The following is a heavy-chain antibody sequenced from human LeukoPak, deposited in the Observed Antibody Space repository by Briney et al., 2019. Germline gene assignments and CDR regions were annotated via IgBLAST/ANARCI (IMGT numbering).Heavy chain of an antibody. D-gene: IGHD3-16*01. CDR1: GGSISSSSYY. CDR2: IYYSGST. Sequence: SETLSLTCTVSGGSISSSSYYWGWIRQPPGKGLEWIGSIYYSGSTYYNPSLKSRVTISVDTSKNQFSLKLSSVTAADTAVYYCARETLGGPWGQGTLVTVSS. CDR3: ARETLGGP. V-gene: IGHV4-39*02. J-gene: IGHJ5*02.